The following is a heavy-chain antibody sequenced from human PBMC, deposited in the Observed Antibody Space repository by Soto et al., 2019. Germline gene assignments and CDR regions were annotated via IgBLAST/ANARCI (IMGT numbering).Heavy chain of an antibody. J-gene: IGHJ3*02. D-gene: IGHD3-10*01. CDR1: GGSFSGYY. CDR3: GRAVYGSEAAFDI. CDR2: INHSGST. Sequence: SETLSLTCAVYGGSFSGYYWSWIRQPPGKGLEWIGEINHSGSTHYNPSLKSRVTISVDTSKNQFSMKLSSVTAADTAVYYCGRAVYGSEAAFDIWGQGTMVTVSS. V-gene: IGHV4-34*01.